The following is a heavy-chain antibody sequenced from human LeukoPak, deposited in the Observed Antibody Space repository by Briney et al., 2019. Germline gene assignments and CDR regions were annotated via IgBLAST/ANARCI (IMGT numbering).Heavy chain of an antibody. CDR3: AKGSRSGGSYYFDY. CDR1: GFTFSNYA. Sequence: GGSLRLSCAASGFTFSNYAVGWVSQAPGKGLEWVSTFTGSGGSTYYADSVKGRFTISRDNSKNTLYLQMNSLRAEDTAVYYCAKGSRSGGSYYFDYWGQGALVTVSS. D-gene: IGHD2-15*01. V-gene: IGHV3-23*01. J-gene: IGHJ4*02. CDR2: FTGSGGST.